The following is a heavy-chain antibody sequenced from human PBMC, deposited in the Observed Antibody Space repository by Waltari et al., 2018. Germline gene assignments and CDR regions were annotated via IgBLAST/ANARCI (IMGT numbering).Heavy chain of an antibody. CDR2: MYYTGTA. CDR1: CASITPYY. CDR3: ARDYPAAHVFDY. V-gene: IGHV4-59*01. Sequence: QVQLQESGPGLVKPSETLSLTCTVSCASITPYYYSWIRQSPGKGLQWIGSMYYTGTAYYNPSLKSRVTISLDTSKNQFSLSLTSVTTADTAVYYCARDYPAAHVFDYWGQGTVVAVSS. D-gene: IGHD2-15*01. J-gene: IGHJ4*02.